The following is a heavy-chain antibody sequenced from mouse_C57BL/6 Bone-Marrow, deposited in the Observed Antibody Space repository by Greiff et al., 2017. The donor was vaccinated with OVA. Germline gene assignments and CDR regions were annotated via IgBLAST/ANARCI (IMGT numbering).Heavy chain of an antibody. Sequence: EVKLMESGGGLVQSGRSLRLSCATSEFTFSDFYMEWVRQAPGKGLEWIAASRNKANDYTTEYSASVKGRFIVSRDTSQSILYLQMNALRAEDTAIYYCARDADVWGTGTTVTVSS. CDR1: EFTFSDFY. CDR3: ARDADV. CDR2: SRNKANDYTT. J-gene: IGHJ1*03. V-gene: IGHV7-1*01.